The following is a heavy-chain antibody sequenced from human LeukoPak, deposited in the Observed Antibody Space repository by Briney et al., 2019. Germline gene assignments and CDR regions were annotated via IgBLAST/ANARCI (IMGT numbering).Heavy chain of an antibody. CDR1: GGSISSGGYS. V-gene: IGHV4-30-2*01. CDR3: ARGTVTRYYYYGMDV. CDR2: IYHSGST. D-gene: IGHD4-17*01. J-gene: IGHJ6*02. Sequence: SETLSFTCAVSGGSISSGGYSWSWIRQPPGKGLEWIGYIYHSGSTYYNPSLKSRVTISVDRSKNQFSLKLSSVTAADTAVYYCARGTVTRYYYYGMDVWGQGTTVTVSS.